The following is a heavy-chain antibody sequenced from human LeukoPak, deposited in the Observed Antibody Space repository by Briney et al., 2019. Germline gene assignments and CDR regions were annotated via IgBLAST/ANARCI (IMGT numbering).Heavy chain of an antibody. V-gene: IGHV5-51*01. CDR2: IYPGDSDT. J-gene: IGHJ4*02. Sequence: GESLKISFKGSGYSFTSYWIGWVRQMPGKGLEWMGIIYPGDSDTRYSPSFQGQVTISADKSISTAYLQWSSLKASDTAMYYCARRGYCSGGNCYSAPFDYWGQGTLVTVSS. CDR3: ARRGYCSGGNCYSAPFDY. D-gene: IGHD2-15*01. CDR1: GYSFTSYW.